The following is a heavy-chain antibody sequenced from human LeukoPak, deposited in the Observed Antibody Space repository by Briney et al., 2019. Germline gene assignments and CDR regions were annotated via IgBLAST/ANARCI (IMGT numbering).Heavy chain of an antibody. CDR2: IYYSGST. Sequence: SETLSLTCTVSGGSISGYYWSWIRQPPGKGLEWIGYIYYSGSTNYNPSLKSRVTISVDTSKNQFSLKLSSVTAADTAVYYCARHTRGYSYGPFDYWGQGTLVTVSS. CDR1: GGSISGYY. CDR3: ARHTRGYSYGPFDY. V-gene: IGHV4-59*08. J-gene: IGHJ4*02. D-gene: IGHD5-18*01.